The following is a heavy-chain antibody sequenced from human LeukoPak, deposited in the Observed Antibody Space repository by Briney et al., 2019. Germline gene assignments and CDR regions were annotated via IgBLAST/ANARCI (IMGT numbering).Heavy chain of an antibody. V-gene: IGHV3-48*01. Sequence: GGSLRLSCAASGFTFSSYSMNWVRQAPGKGLEWVSYISSSSSAMYYADSVKGRFAISRDNVKNSLFLQMNSLRAEDTAVYYCATIYGDYGYWGQGTLVTVSS. CDR2: ISSSSSAM. J-gene: IGHJ4*02. D-gene: IGHD4-17*01. CDR3: ATIYGDYGY. CDR1: GFTFSSYS.